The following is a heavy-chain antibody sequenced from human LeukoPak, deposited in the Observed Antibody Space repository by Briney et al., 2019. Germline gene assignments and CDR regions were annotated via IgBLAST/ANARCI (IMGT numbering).Heavy chain of an antibody. J-gene: IGHJ4*02. Sequence: PSETLSPTCTVSGGSISSSSYYWGWIRQPPGKGLEWIGSIYYSGSTYYNPSLKSRVTISVDTSKNQFSLKLSSVTAADTAVYYCARHKVDKYSSSSRYFDYWGQGTLVTVSS. V-gene: IGHV4-39*01. CDR2: IYYSGST. CDR1: GGSISSSSYY. CDR3: ARHKVDKYSSSSRYFDY. D-gene: IGHD6-6*01.